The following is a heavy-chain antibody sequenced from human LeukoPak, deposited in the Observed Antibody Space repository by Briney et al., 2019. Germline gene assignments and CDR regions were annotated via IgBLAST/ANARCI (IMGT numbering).Heavy chain of an antibody. Sequence: PGGSLRLSCAASGFTFTVSAMHWVRQASGKGLEWVGRIRSKANGYATAYAASVKGRSTISRDDSKNTAYLQMNSLKTEDTAVYYCTREAYYYDSSGYLSDDAFDIWGQGTMVTVSS. CDR3: TREAYYYDSSGYLSDDAFDI. J-gene: IGHJ3*02. V-gene: IGHV3-73*01. CDR1: GFTFTVSA. D-gene: IGHD3-22*01. CDR2: IRSKANGYAT.